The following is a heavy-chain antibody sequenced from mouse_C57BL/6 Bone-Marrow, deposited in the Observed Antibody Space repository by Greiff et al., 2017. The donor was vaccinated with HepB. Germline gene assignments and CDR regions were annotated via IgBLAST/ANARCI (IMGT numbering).Heavy chain of an antibody. CDR2: ILPGSGST. V-gene: IGHV1-9*01. CDR3: ARPGYSNEDYFDY. CDR1: GYTFTGYW. D-gene: IGHD2-5*01. Sequence: VKLQESGAELMKPGASVKLSCKATGYTFTGYWIEWVKQRPGHGLEWIGEILPGSGSTNYNEKFKSKATLTVDTSSSTAYMQLSSLTSEDSAVYYCARPGYSNEDYFDYWGQGTTLTVSS. J-gene: IGHJ2*01.